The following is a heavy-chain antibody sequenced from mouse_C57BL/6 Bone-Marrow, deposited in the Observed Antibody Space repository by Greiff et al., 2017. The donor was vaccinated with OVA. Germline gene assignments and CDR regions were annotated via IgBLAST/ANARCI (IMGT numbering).Heavy chain of an antibody. D-gene: IGHD2-5*01. CDR2: ISSGSSTI. CDR1: GFTFSDYG. J-gene: IGHJ4*01. V-gene: IGHV5-17*01. CDR3: ASYYSNSHYYAMDY. Sequence: EVKVVESGGGLVKPGGSLKLSCAASGFTFSDYGMHWVRQAPEKGLEWVAYISSGSSTIYYADTVKGRFTISRDNAKNTLFLQMTILRSEDTAMYYCASYYSNSHYYAMDYWGQGTSVTVSS.